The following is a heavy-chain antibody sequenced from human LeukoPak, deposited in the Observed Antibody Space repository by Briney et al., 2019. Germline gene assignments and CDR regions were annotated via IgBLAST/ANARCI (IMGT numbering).Heavy chain of an antibody. CDR2: INPNSGDT. J-gene: IGHJ4*02. CDR1: GYIFTGYY. D-gene: IGHD1-26*01. CDR3: ARDWRGSYFPDF. Sequence: ASVKVSCKASGYIFTGYYMHWVRQAPGQGLEWMGWINPNSGDTNYAQKFQGRVTMTRDTSISTAYMELSRLTSDDTAIYYCARDWRGSYFPDFWGQGTLVTVSS. V-gene: IGHV1-2*02.